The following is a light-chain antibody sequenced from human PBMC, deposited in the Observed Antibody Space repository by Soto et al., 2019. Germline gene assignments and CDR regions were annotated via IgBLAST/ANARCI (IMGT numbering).Light chain of an antibody. V-gene: IGLV1-51*01. CDR2: DNN. J-gene: IGLJ1*01. CDR1: SSNIGNNY. Sequence: QSVLTQPPSVSAAPGQKVTISCSGSSSNIGNNYVSWYQQVPGTAPKLLIYDNNKRPSGNPDRFSGSKSGTSATLGISGLQTGDEADYYCGTWDSSLSVHVFGTGTKVT. CDR3: GTWDSSLSVHV.